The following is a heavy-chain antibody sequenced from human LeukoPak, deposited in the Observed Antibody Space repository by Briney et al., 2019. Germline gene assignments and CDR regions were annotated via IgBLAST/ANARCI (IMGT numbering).Heavy chain of an antibody. J-gene: IGHJ4*02. Sequence: GGSLRLSCAASGFTFSSYSMNWVRQAPGKGLEWVSSISSSSSYIYYADSVKGRFTISRDNAKNSLYLQMNSLRADDTAVYYCARNGPPDLVATPYSGFDYWGQGTLVIGSS. CDR3: ARNGPPDLVATPYSGFDY. V-gene: IGHV3-21*01. CDR1: GFTFSSYS. CDR2: ISSSSSYI. D-gene: IGHD5-12*01.